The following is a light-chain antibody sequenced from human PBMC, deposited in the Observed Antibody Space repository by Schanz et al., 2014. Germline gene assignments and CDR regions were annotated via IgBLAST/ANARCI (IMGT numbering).Light chain of an antibody. Sequence: QAVVTQEASLTVSPGGTVTLTCACSSGPVTSGHYASWFQQKPGQAPRALIYSTSNKRTWTPARFSGSLVGGKAALTLSGVQPEDEAAYFCLLKFGGVSVFGGGTKVTVL. CDR3: LLKFGGVSV. CDR2: STS. J-gene: IGLJ2*01. V-gene: IGLV7-43*01. CDR1: SGPVTSGHY.